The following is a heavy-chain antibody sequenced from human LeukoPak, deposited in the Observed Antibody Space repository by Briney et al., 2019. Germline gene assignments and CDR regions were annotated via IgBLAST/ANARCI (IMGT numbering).Heavy chain of an antibody. J-gene: IGHJ3*02. Sequence: SQTLSLTCAISGDSVSNSDPAWNRIRQSPSRGLEWLGRTYYKSKWYNDYAVSVKGRISINPDTSRNQFSLQLNSVTPEDTAMYYCARWGHQQAAFDIWGQGTMVTVSS. CDR3: ARWGHQQAAFDI. CDR1: GDSVSNSDPA. V-gene: IGHV6-1*01. D-gene: IGHD3-16*01. CDR2: TYYKSKWYN.